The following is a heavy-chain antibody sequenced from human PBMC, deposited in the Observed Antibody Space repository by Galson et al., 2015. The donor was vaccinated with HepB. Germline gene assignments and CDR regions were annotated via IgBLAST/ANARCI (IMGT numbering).Heavy chain of an antibody. Sequence: SVKVSCKVSGYTPTELSMHWVRQAPGKGLEWMGGFDPEDGETIYAQKFQGRVTMTEDTSTDTAYMELSSLRSEDTAVYYCVTTLSPPGIAVAGTDYFDYWGQGTLVTVSS. CDR2: FDPEDGET. J-gene: IGHJ4*02. D-gene: IGHD6-19*01. V-gene: IGHV1-24*01. CDR1: GYTPTELS. CDR3: VTTLSPPGIAVAGTDYFDY.